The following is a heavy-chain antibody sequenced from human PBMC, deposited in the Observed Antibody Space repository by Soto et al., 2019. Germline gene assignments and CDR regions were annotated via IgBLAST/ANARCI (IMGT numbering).Heavy chain of an antibody. J-gene: IGHJ4*02. D-gene: IGHD3-3*01. CDR1: GFTFTSYA. CDR3: AKHDFWTIYKTGLAS. Sequence: EVQLLESGGGLVQPGGSLRLSCSASGFTFTSYAMSWVRQAPGKGLEWVSGISGSGGDTKSADSVNGRFTISRDNFKNMLYLQMNSLRAEDTAVYYCAKHDFWTIYKTGLASWGQGTLVTVSS. CDR2: ISGSGGDT. V-gene: IGHV3-23*01.